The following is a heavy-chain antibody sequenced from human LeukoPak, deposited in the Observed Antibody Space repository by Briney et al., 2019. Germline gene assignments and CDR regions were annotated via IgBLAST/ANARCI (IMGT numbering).Heavy chain of an antibody. CDR2: IYYSGST. V-gene: IGHV4-59*01. D-gene: IGHD3-10*01. CDR3: ARAMVDYYGSGSYYTSFDY. J-gene: IGHJ4*02. CDR1: GGSISSYY. Sequence: SETLSLTCTVSGGSISSYYWSWIRQPPGKGLEWIGYIYYSGSTNYNPSLKSRVTISVDTSKNQFSLKLGSVTAADTAVYYCARAMVDYYGSGSYYTSFDYWGQGTLVTVSS.